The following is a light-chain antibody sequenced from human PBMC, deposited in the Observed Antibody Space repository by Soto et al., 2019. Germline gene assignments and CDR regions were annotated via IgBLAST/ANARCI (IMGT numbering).Light chain of an antibody. Sequence: EIVMTQSPATLSVSPGERATLSCRASQSVSSKLAWYQQEPGQAPRLVIYDTYTRATGIPARLSGGGSGTDFTLTISSLEPEDFAVYYCQQRSNWPPITFGQGTRLEI. CDR2: DTY. J-gene: IGKJ5*01. CDR1: QSVSSK. CDR3: QQRSNWPPIT. V-gene: IGKV3-11*01.